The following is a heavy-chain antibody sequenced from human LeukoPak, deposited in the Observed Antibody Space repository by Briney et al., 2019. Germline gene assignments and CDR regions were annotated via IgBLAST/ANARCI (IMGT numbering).Heavy chain of an antibody. J-gene: IGHJ4*02. Sequence: PSETLSLTCAVYGGSFSGYYWSWIRQPPGKGLEWIGEINHSGSTNYNPSLKSRVTISVDTSKNQFSLKLSSVTAADTAVYYCAREMNNYYDSSGYLGYWGQGTLVTVSS. D-gene: IGHD3-22*01. V-gene: IGHV4-34*01. CDR2: INHSGST. CDR3: AREMNNYYDSSGYLGY. CDR1: GGSFSGYY.